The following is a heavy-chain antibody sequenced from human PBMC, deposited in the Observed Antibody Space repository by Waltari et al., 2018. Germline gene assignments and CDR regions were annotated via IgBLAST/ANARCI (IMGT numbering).Heavy chain of an antibody. D-gene: IGHD6-6*01. CDR3: ARDVDSSSHPFDY. Sequence: QVQLVQSGAEVKKPGSSVKVSCKASGGTFSSYAISWVRQAPGQGLEWMGRIIPIVGTANDAQKFQGRVTMTADKSTSTAYMELSSLRSEDTAVYYCARDVDSSSHPFDYWGQGTLVTVSS. CDR1: GGTFSSYA. J-gene: IGHJ4*02. CDR2: IIPIVGTA. V-gene: IGHV1-69*04.